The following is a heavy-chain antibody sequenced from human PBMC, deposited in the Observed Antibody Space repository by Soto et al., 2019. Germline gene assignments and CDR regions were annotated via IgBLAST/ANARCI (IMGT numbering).Heavy chain of an antibody. CDR2: MNPNSANT. J-gene: IGHJ6*02. CDR3: AGEAGRGMDV. V-gene: IGHV1-8*01. Sequence: QVQLVQSGAEVKKPGASVKVSCKASGYTFTSYDINWVRQATGQGLEWMGWMNPNSANTGYAQKFQGRVTMTRTTCISTAYMEMSSLRFEDTAAYCCAGEAGRGMDVWGQGTTVTVSS. CDR1: GYTFTSYD.